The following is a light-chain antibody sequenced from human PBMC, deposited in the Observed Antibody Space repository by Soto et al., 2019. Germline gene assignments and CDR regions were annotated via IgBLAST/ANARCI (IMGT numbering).Light chain of an antibody. V-gene: IGKV3-15*01. J-gene: IGKJ1*01. CDR2: GAF. Sequence: EIVMTQSPATLSVSPGERATLSCRASQSVSSDLAWYQQKPGQAPRLLIYGAFTRATGIPARFSGSGSGTEFTLTISSLQPDDFATYYCQQYNSYSRTFGQGTKVDIK. CDR3: QQYNSYSRT. CDR1: QSVSSD.